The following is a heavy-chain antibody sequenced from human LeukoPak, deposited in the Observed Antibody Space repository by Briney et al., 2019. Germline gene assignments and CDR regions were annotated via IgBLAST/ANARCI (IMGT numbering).Heavy chain of an antibody. CDR1: GGSFSGYY. CDR3: ARQLVEMATIMDAFDL. D-gene: IGHD5-24*01. Sequence: SETLSLTCAVYGGSFSGYYWSWIRQPPGKGLEWIGEINHSGSTNYNPSLKRRVTISVDTSKNQFSLKLSSVTAADTAMYYCARQLVEMATIMDAFDLWGQGTMVTVSS. V-gene: IGHV4-34*01. J-gene: IGHJ3*01. CDR2: INHSGST.